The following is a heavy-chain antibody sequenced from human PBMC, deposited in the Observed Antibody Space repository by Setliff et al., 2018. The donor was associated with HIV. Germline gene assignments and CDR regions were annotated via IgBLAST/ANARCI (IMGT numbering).Heavy chain of an antibody. Sequence: PSETLSLTCTVSGDSISIYYWSWIRQPPGKGLEWIGYIYYTGITTYNPSLKSRVTISVDTSKNQFSLKLSSVTAADTAVYYCVRGGYYDILTGYSNGFDYWGQGTLVTVSS. CDR2: IYYTGIT. V-gene: IGHV4-59*01. CDR3: VRGGYYDILTGYSNGFDY. J-gene: IGHJ4*02. D-gene: IGHD3-9*01. CDR1: GDSISIYY.